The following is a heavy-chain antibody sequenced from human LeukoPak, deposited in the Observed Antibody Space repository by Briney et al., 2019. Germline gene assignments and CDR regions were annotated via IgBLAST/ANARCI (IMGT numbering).Heavy chain of an antibody. D-gene: IGHD6-6*01. V-gene: IGHV1-69*05. CDR1: GGTFSSYA. J-gene: IGHJ4*02. CDR3: ARVEQLAPRTYYFDY. Sequence: GSSVKVSCTASGGTFSSYAISWVRQAPGQGLEWMGGIIPIFGTANYAQKFQGRVTITTDESTSTAYRELSSLRSEDTAVDYCARVEQLAPRTYYFDYWGQGTLVTASS. CDR2: IIPIFGTA.